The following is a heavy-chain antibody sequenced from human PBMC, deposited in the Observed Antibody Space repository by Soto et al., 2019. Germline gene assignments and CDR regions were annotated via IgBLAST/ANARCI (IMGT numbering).Heavy chain of an antibody. J-gene: IGHJ5*02. D-gene: IGHD3-22*01. CDR1: GYTFTSYA. V-gene: IGHV1-3*01. Sequence: QVQLVQSGAEVKKPGASVKVSCKASGYTFTSYAMHWVRQAPGQRLEWMGWINAGNGNTKYSQKFQGRVTLTRDTSASTDYMALSSLRSEDTAVYYCARGTPRPQKVVTPPLYPWGQGTLVTVSS. CDR2: INAGNGNT. CDR3: ARGTPRPQKVVTPPLYP.